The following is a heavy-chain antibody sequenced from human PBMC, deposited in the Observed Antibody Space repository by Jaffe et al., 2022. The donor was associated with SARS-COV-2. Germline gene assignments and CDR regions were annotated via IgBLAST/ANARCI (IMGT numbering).Heavy chain of an antibody. CDR3: ASGGVLTGMGQSMDV. Sequence: QVQLQESGPGLVKPSETLSLTCTVSGGSISSYYWSWIRQPPGKGLEWIGYIYYSGSTNYNPSLKSRVTISVDTSKNQFSLKLSSVTAADTAVYYCASGGVLTGMGQSMDVWGQGTTVTVSS. CDR1: GGSISSYY. CDR2: IYYSGST. V-gene: IGHV4-59*01. D-gene: IGHD3-9*01. J-gene: IGHJ6*02.